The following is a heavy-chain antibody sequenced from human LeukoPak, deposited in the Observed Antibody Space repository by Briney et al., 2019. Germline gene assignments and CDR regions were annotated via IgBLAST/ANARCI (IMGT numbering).Heavy chain of an antibody. CDR3: ARLGWSGDFTEDDY. D-gene: IGHD3-10*01. J-gene: IGHJ4*02. Sequence: GGSLRLSCAASGFTFSSYGMHWVRQAPGKGLEWVAVIWYDGSNKYYADSVKGRFTISRDNSKNTLYLQMNSLRAEDTAVYYCARLGWSGDFTEDDYWGQGTLVTVSS. CDR1: GFTFSSYG. V-gene: IGHV3-33*03. CDR2: IWYDGSNK.